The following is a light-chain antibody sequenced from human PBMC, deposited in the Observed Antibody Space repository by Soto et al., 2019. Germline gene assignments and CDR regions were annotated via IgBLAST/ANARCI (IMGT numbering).Light chain of an antibody. J-gene: IGKJ5*01. CDR1: QSVSSN. CDR3: QKYNNWPRGT. CDR2: GAY. Sequence: DILTTQSPASLSVPPRHRPTLSCRSSQSVSSNLAWYQQKPGQAHRLIIYGAYTRATGIPDRFSGTGSGTEFTLTIRRLKSEDFAVYYCQKYNNWPRGTLGKGKRVEIK. V-gene: IGKV3-15*01.